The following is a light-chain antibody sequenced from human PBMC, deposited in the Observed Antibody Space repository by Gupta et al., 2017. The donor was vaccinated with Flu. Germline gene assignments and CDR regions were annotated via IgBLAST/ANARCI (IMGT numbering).Light chain of an antibody. CDR3: HQYSSTPYS. J-gene: IGKJ2*03. CDR2: WAS. Sequence: DIVMTQSPDSLAVSLGERATINCKSSQSVLYSANNKNYLAWYQQKPGQPPKLLIYWASTREPGVPDRFSGSGSGTXFTLTIXSLETEDVAVYYCHQYSSTPYSFGXGTKLAIK. CDR1: QSVLYSANNKNY. V-gene: IGKV4-1*01.